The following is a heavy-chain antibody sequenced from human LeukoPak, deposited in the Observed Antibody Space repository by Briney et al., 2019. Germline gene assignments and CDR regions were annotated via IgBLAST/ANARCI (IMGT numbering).Heavy chain of an antibody. CDR1: GFTFSSYA. V-gene: IGHV3-23*01. CDR3: AKAPATGEGYYSYYMDV. J-gene: IGHJ6*03. CDR2: INGCAATT. D-gene: IGHD7-27*01. Sequence: GGSLRLSCAASGFASGFTFSSYAMSWVRQAPGKGLEWVASINGCAATTYYADSVKGRFTISRDNSKNTLYLQMNSLGADDTAVYYCAKAPATGEGYYSYYMDVWGKGTTVTVSS.